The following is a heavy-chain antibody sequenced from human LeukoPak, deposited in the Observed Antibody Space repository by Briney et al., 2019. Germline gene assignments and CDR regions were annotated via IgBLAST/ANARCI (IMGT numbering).Heavy chain of an antibody. CDR3: ARGDSSGYYYAFDI. Sequence: SETLSLTCTVSGGSISSSSYYWGWIRQPPGKGLEWIGEINHSGSTNYNPSLKSRVTISVDTSKNQFSLKLSSVTAADTAVYYCARGDSSGYYYAFDIWGQGTMVTVSS. J-gene: IGHJ3*02. CDR2: INHSGST. V-gene: IGHV4-39*07. D-gene: IGHD3-22*01. CDR1: GGSISSSSYY.